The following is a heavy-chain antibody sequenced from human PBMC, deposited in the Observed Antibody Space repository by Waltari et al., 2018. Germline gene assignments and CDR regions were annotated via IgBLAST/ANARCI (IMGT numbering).Heavy chain of an antibody. CDR2: ISHSGST. CDR3: ATSPSDLHY. CDR1: GYSFSSGYY. V-gene: IGHV4-38-2*01. Sequence: QVRLQESGPGLVKPSETLSLTCPVSGYSFSSGYYWGWIRQPPGKGLEWIGSISHSGSTYYKSSLKSRVTIAVDTSKNQFSLKLTSVTATDTAVYYCATSPSDLHYWGQGTLVTVSS. J-gene: IGHJ4*02.